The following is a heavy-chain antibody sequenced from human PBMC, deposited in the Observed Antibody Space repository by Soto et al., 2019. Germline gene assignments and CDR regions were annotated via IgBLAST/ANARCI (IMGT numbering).Heavy chain of an antibody. CDR2: ISYDGGNK. CDR3: ARDEKVGSPFGV. D-gene: IGHD2-15*01. V-gene: IGHV3-30-3*01. J-gene: IGHJ6*02. CDR1: GFTFSSYA. Sequence: QVQLVESGGGVVQPGRSLRLSCAASGFTFSSYAMHWVRQAPGKGLEWVAVISYDGGNKYYADSVKGRFTISRDNSKNTLYLKMNSLRAEDTAVYYCARDEKVGSPFGVWGQGTTVTVSS.